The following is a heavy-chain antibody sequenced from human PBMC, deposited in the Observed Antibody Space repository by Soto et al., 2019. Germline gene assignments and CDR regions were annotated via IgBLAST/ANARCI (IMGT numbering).Heavy chain of an antibody. Sequence: GASVKVSCKASGGTFSSYAISWVRQAPGQGLEWMGGIIPIFGTANYAQKFQGRVTITADRSTSTAYMELSSLRSEDTAVYYCARGAPPGVIYYGMDVWGQGTTVTVSS. J-gene: IGHJ6*02. V-gene: IGHV1-69*06. CDR1: GGTFSSYA. CDR2: IIPIFGTA. CDR3: ARGAPPGVIYYGMDV. D-gene: IGHD3-3*01.